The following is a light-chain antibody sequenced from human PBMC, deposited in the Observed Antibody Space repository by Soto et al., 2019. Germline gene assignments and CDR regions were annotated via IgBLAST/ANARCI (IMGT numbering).Light chain of an antibody. V-gene: IGKV3-11*01. CDR2: DAS. Sequence: EIVLTQSPATLSLSPGERATLSCRASQSVSSYLAWYQQKPGQAPRLLIYDASNRATGIPARFSGSGSGTEFTLTINSLQAEDCAVYYCQQYYTWPITFGGGTKVDIK. CDR1: QSVSSY. CDR3: QQYYTWPIT. J-gene: IGKJ4*01.